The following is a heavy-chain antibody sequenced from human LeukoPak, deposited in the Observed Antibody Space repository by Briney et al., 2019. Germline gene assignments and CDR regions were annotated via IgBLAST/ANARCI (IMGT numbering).Heavy chain of an antibody. CDR3: AVSIAAAGKGLGD. V-gene: IGHV1-2*02. CDR2: INPNSGGT. D-gene: IGHD6-13*01. CDR1: GYTFTGYY. Sequence: ASVKVSCKASGYTFTGYYMHWVRQAPGQGLEWMGWINPNSGGTNYAQKLQGRVTMTTDTSASTAYMELRSLRSDDTAVYYCAVSIAAAGKGLGDWGQGTLVTVSS. J-gene: IGHJ4*02.